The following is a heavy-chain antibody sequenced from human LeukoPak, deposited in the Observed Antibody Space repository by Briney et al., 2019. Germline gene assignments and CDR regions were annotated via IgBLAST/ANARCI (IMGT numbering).Heavy chain of an antibody. CDR1: GGSISSGGYY. J-gene: IGHJ6*03. CDR3: ARDRRGIVYYYYMDV. CDR2: IYHSGST. V-gene: IGHV4-30-2*01. D-gene: IGHD2-15*01. Sequence: SQTLSLTCTVSGGSISSGGYYWSWIRQPPGKGLEWIGYIYHSGSTYYNPSLKSRVTISVDRSKNQFSLKLSSVTAADTAVYYCARDRRGIVYYYYMDVWGKGTTVTVSS.